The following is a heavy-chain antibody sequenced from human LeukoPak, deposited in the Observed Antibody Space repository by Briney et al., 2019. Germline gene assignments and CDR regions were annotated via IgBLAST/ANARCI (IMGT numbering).Heavy chain of an antibody. CDR1: GYTFTSYG. CDR2: ISAYNGNT. CDR3: ARTYCTNGVCYGGGFDY. D-gene: IGHD2-8*01. J-gene: IGHJ4*02. V-gene: IGHV1-18*01. Sequence: ASVKVSCKASGYTFTSYGISWVRQAPGQGLEWMGWISAYNGNTNYAQKLQGRVTMTTDTSTSTAYMELRSLRSDDTAVYYCARTYCTNGVCYGGGFDYWGQGTLVTVYS.